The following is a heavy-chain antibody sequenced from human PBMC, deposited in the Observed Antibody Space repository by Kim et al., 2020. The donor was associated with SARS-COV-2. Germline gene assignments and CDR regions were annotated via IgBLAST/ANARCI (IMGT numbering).Heavy chain of an antibody. D-gene: IGHD3-10*01. CDR3: ARARGVGSGSFLSWFDP. V-gene: IGHV4-38-2*02. J-gene: IGHJ5*02. CDR2: IYHSGST. Sequence: SETLSLTCTVSGYSISSGYYWGWIRQPPGKGLEWIGSIYHSGSTYYNPSLKSRVTISVDTSKNQFPLKLSSVTAADTAVYYCARARGVGSGSFLSWFDPWGQGTLVTVSS. CDR1: GYSISSGYY.